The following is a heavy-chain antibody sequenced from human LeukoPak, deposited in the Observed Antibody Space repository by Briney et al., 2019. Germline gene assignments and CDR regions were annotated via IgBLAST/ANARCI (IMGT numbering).Heavy chain of an antibody. J-gene: IGHJ4*02. V-gene: IGHV3-48*04. CDR3: AKEGDNTGYRYFDD. D-gene: IGHD3-22*01. Sequence: GGSLRLSCAASGFKLIGYSMNWVRQAPGKGLEWVSYINSRSGTIIYADSVKGRFTVSRDNAKNSLYLQMNSPRAEDTAVYYCAKEGDNTGYRYFDDWGQGTLVTVSS. CDR1: GFKLIGYS. CDR2: INSRSGTI.